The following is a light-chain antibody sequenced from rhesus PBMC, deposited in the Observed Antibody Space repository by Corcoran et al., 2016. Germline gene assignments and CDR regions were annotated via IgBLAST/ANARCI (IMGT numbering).Light chain of an antibody. CDR1: QSVGSY. V-gene: IGKV3-24*04. J-gene: IGKJ1*01. Sequence: ETVVTQSPATLSLSPGERATLSCRASQSVGSYLAWYQQKPGQAPRLLIYGASSRATGIPDRFRGGGSGTGFTLTISRLGPEDVGGYYCQQSSNLWTFGQGTKVEIK. CDR2: GAS. CDR3: QQSSNLWT.